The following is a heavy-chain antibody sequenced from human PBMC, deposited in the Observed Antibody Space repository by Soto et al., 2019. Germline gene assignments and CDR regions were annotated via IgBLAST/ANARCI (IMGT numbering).Heavy chain of an antibody. V-gene: IGHV4-59*01. CDR1: GGSISSYY. D-gene: IGHD6-13*01. J-gene: IGHJ4*02. Sequence: SETLSLTCTVSGGSISSYYWIWIRQPPGKGLEWIGYIYYSGSTNYNPSLKSRVTISVDTSKNQFSLKLSSVTAADTAVYYCARDHGIAAAGFDYWGQGTLVTVSS. CDR2: IYYSGST. CDR3: ARDHGIAAAGFDY.